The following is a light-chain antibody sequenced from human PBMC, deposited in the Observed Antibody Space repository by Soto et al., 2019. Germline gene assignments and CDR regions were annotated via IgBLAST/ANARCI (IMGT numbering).Light chain of an antibody. CDR1: QSVSSSY. CDR3: QQYGSSPFT. CDR2: GAS. J-gene: IGKJ3*01. V-gene: IGKV3-20*01. Sequence: EIVLTQSPGTLSLSPGERATLSCRASQSVSSSYLAWYQQKPGQAPRLLIYGASSRATGIPDSFSGSGSGTVLTLTISRLEPEDFAVYYCQQYGSSPFTFGPGTKVDIK.